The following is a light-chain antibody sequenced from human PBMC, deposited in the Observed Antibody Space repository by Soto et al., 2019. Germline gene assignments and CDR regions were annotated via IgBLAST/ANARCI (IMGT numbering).Light chain of an antibody. V-gene: IGKV1D-16*01. CDR2: ATS. CDR3: QQYNSYPWT. J-gene: IGKJ1*01. Sequence: DIQMTQSPSSVSASVGDRVTVTCRASQDISSWLAWYQQKPGKAPKLLIYATSTLHSGVPSRFTGSGSGTEFTLTITSLQPEDFVTYYCQQYNSYPWTFGQGTKVEVK. CDR1: QDISSW.